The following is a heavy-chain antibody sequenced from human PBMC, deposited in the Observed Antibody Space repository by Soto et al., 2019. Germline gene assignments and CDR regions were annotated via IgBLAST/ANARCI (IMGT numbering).Heavy chain of an antibody. Sequence: GSLRLSCAASGFTFSNYAMSWVRQAPGKGLEWISTISTGGGATDYADSVRGRFTISRDNSKSTLFLQMNSLRADDTAVYYCVKRSVAGTTQSFDYWGQGTLVTVSS. CDR1: GFTFSNYA. V-gene: IGHV3-23*01. CDR2: ISTGGGAT. CDR3: VKRSVAGTTQSFDY. D-gene: IGHD1-7*01. J-gene: IGHJ4*02.